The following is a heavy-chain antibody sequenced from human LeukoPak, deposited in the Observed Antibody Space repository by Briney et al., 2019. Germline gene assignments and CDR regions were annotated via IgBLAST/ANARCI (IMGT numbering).Heavy chain of an antibody. J-gene: IGHJ3*02. V-gene: IGHV4-4*07. CDR3: ARDYGDYNPDAFDI. D-gene: IGHD4-17*01. CDR1: GGSISSYY. CDR2: IYTSGST. Sequence: SETLSLTCTVSGGSISSYYWSWIRQPPGKGLEWIGRIYTSGSTNYNPSLKSRVTMSVDTSRNQFSLKLSSVTAADTAVYYCARDYGDYNPDAFDIWGQGTMVTVSS.